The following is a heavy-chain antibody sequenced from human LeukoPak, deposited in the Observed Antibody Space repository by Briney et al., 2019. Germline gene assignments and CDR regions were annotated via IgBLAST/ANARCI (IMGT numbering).Heavy chain of an antibody. CDR3: ARGDPTGGNYHPLDY. CDR2: IYPSDLDI. Sequence: GEALEISCEGAGYFFNSYWIAWGRPMPGKGVEWRGIIYPSDLDIRYSPSFQCQVTMSVDKSNSIAYLQWNSLKASDTGMYFCARGDPTGGNYHPLDYWGQGTLVTVPS. J-gene: IGHJ4*02. CDR1: GYFFNSYW. V-gene: IGHV5-51*01. D-gene: IGHD5-24*01.